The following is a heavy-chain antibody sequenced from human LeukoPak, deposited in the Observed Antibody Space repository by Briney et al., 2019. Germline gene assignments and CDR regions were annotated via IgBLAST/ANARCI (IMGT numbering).Heavy chain of an antibody. CDR2: IYTSGTT. Sequence: PSETLSLTCTVSGDSISSGDFYWSWIRQPAGKGLEWIGRIYTSGTTNYNPSLKSRVTISVDTSKNQFSLKKNSVTAADTGVYYCTRHGDVVLGDAFDIWGQGTMVTVSS. CDR3: TRHGDVVLGDAFDI. CDR1: GDSISSGDFY. V-gene: IGHV4-61*02. D-gene: IGHD4-17*01. J-gene: IGHJ3*02.